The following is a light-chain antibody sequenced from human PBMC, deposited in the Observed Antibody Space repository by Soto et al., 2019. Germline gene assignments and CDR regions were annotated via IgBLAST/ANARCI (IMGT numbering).Light chain of an antibody. V-gene: IGKV3-20*01. CDR2: GAS. Sequence: EIVLTQSPGTLSFSPGERATLSCRASQSVSSSYLAWYQQKPGQAPRLLIYGASSRATGIPDRFSGSGSGTDFTLTISRLEPEDFAVYYCQQYDSSQTFGQGTKVEIK. CDR1: QSVSSSY. CDR3: QQYDSSQT. J-gene: IGKJ1*01.